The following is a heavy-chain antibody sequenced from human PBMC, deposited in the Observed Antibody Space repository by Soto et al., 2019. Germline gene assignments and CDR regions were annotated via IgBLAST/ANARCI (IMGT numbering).Heavy chain of an antibody. Sequence: TGGSLRLSCAASGITFSSYWMHWVRQAPGKGLVWVSHINSDGSNTRYADSVKGRFTISRDNAKNTLYLQMNSLRAEDTAVYYCASGYSSGWYVMGVDPWGQGTLVTVSS. J-gene: IGHJ5*02. V-gene: IGHV3-74*01. D-gene: IGHD6-19*01. CDR2: INSDGSNT. CDR3: ASGYSSGWYVMGVDP. CDR1: GITFSSYW.